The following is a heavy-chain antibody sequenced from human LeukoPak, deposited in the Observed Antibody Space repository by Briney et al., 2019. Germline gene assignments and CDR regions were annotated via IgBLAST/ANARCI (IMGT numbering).Heavy chain of an antibody. Sequence: GGSLRLSCAASGFSFSSYSMNWVRQAPGKGLEWVSSISSTSRSSYIFYAESAKGRFTISRDNTKNSLFLQMNSLRAEDTAVYYCAKDRRGGSGPHDYWGQGTLVTVSS. V-gene: IGHV3-21*01. J-gene: IGHJ4*02. CDR2: ISSTSRSSYI. D-gene: IGHD6-19*01. CDR3: AKDRRGGSGPHDY. CDR1: GFSFSSYS.